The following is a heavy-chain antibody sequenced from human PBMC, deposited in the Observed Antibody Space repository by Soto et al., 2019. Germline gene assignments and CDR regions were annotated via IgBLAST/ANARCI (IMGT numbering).Heavy chain of an antibody. CDR1: GFTFSSYA. J-gene: IGHJ4*02. CDR3: AREVVPATLFDY. V-gene: IGHV3-23*01. Sequence: EVQLLESGGGLVQPGGSLRLSCAASGFTFSSYAMSWVRQAPGKGLEWVSAISGSGGSTYYADSVKGRFTISRDNSKNTLYMQMNSLRAEDTAVYYCAREVVPATLFDYWGQGTLVTVSS. CDR2: ISGSGGST. D-gene: IGHD2-2*01.